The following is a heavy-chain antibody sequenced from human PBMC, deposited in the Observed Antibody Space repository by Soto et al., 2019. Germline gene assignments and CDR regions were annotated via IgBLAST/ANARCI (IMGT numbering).Heavy chain of an antibody. CDR1: GGTFSSYA. CDR2: IIPIFGTA. Sequence: ASVKVSCKASGGTFSSYAISWVRQAPGQGLEWMGGIIPIFGTANYAQKFQGRVTITADKSTSTAYMELSSLRSEDTAVYYCAREGSGYLKYFDYWGQGTLFTVSS. J-gene: IGHJ4*02. V-gene: IGHV1-69*06. D-gene: IGHD5-12*01. CDR3: AREGSGYLKYFDY.